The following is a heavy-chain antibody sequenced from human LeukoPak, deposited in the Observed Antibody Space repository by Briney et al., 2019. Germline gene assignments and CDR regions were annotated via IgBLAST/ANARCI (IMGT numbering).Heavy chain of an antibody. Sequence: SETLSLTCGVSGGSVINTNWWTWVRQPPGKGLEWIGEVHLDGRTNYNPSLESRLSMSVDVSENQVSLKLTSVTAADTAVYYCAREGGFYRPLDYSGQGTLVTVSS. CDR2: VHLDGRT. CDR1: GGSVINTNW. V-gene: IGHV4-4*02. J-gene: IGHJ4*02. CDR3: AREGGFYRPLDY. D-gene: IGHD3-3*01.